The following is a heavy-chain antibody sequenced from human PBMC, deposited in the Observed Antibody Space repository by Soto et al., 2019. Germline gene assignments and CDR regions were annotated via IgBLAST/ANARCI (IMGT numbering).Heavy chain of an antibody. Sequence: PGGSLRLSCAASGFTFSSYSFHWVRQAPGKGLEWVAVISSDASTTYYADSVKGRFTISRDNSKNTLYLQMNSLRAEDTAVYYCAKDGGYSYGRHFDYWGQGTLVTVSS. J-gene: IGHJ4*02. CDR2: ISSDASTT. V-gene: IGHV3-30-3*01. D-gene: IGHD5-18*01. CDR3: AKDGGYSYGRHFDY. CDR1: GFTFSSYS.